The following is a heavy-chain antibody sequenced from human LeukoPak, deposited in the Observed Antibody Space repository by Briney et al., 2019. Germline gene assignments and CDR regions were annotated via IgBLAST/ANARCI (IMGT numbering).Heavy chain of an antibody. J-gene: IGHJ4*02. CDR1: GFPFSIYD. V-gene: IGHV3-13*01. Sequence: GGSLSLSCAASGFPFSIYDMHWVRQPTEKGLEWVSAIGTAGDTSHAGSVKGRITISRDNAKNSLYLQMNSLRAEDTAVYYCARDSSPDYWGQGTLVTVSS. D-gene: IGHD6-13*01. CDR2: IGTAGDT. CDR3: ARDSSPDY.